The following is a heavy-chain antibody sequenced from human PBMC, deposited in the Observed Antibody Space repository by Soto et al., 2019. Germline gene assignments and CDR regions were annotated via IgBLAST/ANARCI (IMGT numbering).Heavy chain of an antibody. V-gene: IGHV4-39*01. D-gene: IGHD2-2*01. J-gene: IGHJ4*02. CDR2: IYYTGTT. CDR1: NDSVLTSIYY. CDR3: ARNWNLALVPAAYFDS. Sequence: QLQLQESGPGLVKPSETPSLTCTVSNDSVLTSIYYWAWIRQPPGKGLEWIGTIYYTGTTYYNPSLQSRVTISIDTSKNQFSLSLNSVTAADTAVYYCARNWNLALVPAAYFDSWGQGTLVTVSS.